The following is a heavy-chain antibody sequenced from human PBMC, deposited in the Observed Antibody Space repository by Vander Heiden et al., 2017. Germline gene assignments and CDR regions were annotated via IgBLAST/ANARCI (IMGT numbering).Heavy chain of an antibody. D-gene: IGHD6-19*01. CDR2: ISSSSSTI. Sequence: EVRLVESGGGLVQPGGSLRLYCAASGCTFASHRMNWLRQAPGNGLEWVSYISSSSSTIYYADSVKGRFTISRDNAKNSLYLQMNSLGDEDTAVYYCARDSIAVAARYYFDYWGQGTLVTVSS. J-gene: IGHJ4*02. CDR1: GCTFASHR. CDR3: ARDSIAVAARYYFDY. V-gene: IGHV3-48*02.